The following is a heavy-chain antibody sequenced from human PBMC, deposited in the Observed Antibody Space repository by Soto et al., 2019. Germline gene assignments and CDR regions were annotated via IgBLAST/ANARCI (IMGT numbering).Heavy chain of an antibody. CDR1: GGTFSSYA. Sequence: ASVKVSCKASGGTFSSYAISWVRQAPGQGLEWMGGIIPIFGTANYAQKFQGRVTITADESTSTAYMELSSLRSEDTAVYYCASISYGSGSYYNGYYYDMDVWGQGTTVTVSS. J-gene: IGHJ6*02. CDR2: IIPIFGTA. D-gene: IGHD3-10*01. V-gene: IGHV1-69*13. CDR3: ASISYGSGSYYNGYYYDMDV.